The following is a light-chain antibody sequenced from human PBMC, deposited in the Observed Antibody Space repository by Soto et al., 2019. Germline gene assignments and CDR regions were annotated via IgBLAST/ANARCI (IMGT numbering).Light chain of an antibody. V-gene: IGKV3-20*01. J-gene: IGKJ5*01. CDR3: QHYGSSSNT. CDR1: ESVTSSH. CDR2: GAS. Sequence: EIVLTQSPDTLSLSPGERATLSCRASESVTSSHLAWYQQKRGQAPRLLIYGASNRATDIPDRFSGSGSGTDFTLTISRLEPEDFAVYYCQHYGSSSNTFGQGTRLEI.